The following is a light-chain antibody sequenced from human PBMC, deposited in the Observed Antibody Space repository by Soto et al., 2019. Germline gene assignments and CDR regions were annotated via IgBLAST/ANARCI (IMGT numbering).Light chain of an antibody. CDR3: QPYNSYSRT. CDR1: ESISNF. CDR2: KAS. V-gene: IGKV1-5*03. Sequence: DIQMTQSPSTLSASVGDRVTITCQASESISNFLAWYQQKPGKAPNLLIYKASSLESGVPSRFSGSGSGTEFTLTISSLQPDDFATYYCQPYNSYSRTFGQGTKVDIK. J-gene: IGKJ1*01.